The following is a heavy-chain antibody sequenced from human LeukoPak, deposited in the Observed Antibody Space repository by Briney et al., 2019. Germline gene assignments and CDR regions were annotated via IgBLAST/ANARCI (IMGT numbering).Heavy chain of an antibody. CDR2: IYYSGGT. J-gene: IGHJ5*02. D-gene: IGHD5/OR15-5a*01. CDR3: ARGLRFITPNWFDP. Sequence: SETLSLTCTVSGGSISSYYWSWIRQPPGKGLEWIGYIYYSGGTNYNPSLKSRVTISVDTSKNQFSLKLSSVTAADAAVYYCARGLRFITPNWFDPWGQGTLVTVSS. CDR1: GGSISSYY. V-gene: IGHV4-59*01.